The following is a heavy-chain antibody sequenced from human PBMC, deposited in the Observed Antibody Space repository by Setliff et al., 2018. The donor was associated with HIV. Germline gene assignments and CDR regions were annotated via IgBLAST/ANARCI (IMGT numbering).Heavy chain of an antibody. CDR3: VRGYCSSTTCYDDYYYMDV. D-gene: IGHD2-2*01. CDR1: GGSISSNSYY. Sequence: PSETLSLTCTVSGGSISSNSYYWGWIRQPPGKGLEWIGSIYHSGRTYYNPSLKSRVTISVDTSKNQFFLKLSSVTAADTAVYYCVRGYCSSTTCYDDYYYMDVWGKGSTVTVSS. J-gene: IGHJ6*03. CDR2: IYHSGRT. V-gene: IGHV4-39*07.